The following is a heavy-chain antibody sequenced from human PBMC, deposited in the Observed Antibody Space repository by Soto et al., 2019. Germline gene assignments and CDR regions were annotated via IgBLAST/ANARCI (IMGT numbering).Heavy chain of an antibody. J-gene: IGHJ3*02. Sequence: LVKVSCKASGGTFSSYAISWVRQAPGQGLEWMGGIIPIFGTANYAQKFQGRVTITADESTSTAYMELSSLRSEDTAVYYCARDQDILTGPGAFDIWGQGTMVTVSS. V-gene: IGHV1-69*13. D-gene: IGHD3-9*01. CDR2: IIPIFGTA. CDR1: GGTFSSYA. CDR3: ARDQDILTGPGAFDI.